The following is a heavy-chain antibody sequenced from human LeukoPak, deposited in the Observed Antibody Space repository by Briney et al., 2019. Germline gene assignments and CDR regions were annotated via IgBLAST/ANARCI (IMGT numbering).Heavy chain of an antibody. CDR1: GGSFSGYY. J-gene: IGHJ4*02. CDR2: INHSGST. D-gene: IGHD6-19*01. V-gene: IGHV4-34*01. Sequence: SETLSLTCAVYGGSFSGYYWSWIRQPPGKGVEWIGEINHSGSTNYNPSLKSRVTISGDTSKNQFSLKLSSVTAADTAVYYCARLPRRKMGLTVAGREFDYWGQGTLVTVSS. CDR3: ARLPRRKMGLTVAGREFDY.